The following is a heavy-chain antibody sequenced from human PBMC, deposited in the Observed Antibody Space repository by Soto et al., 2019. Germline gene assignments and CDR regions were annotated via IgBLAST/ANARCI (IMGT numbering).Heavy chain of an antibody. V-gene: IGHV4-59*08. CDR1: GGSISSYY. D-gene: IGHD3-10*01. J-gene: IGHJ3*02. CDR3: ARQFDYYDAFDI. CDR2: IYYSGST. Sequence: SETLSLTCTVSGGSISSYYWSWLRQPPGKGLGWIGYIYYSGSTNYNPSLKSRVTISVDTSKNQFSLKLSSVTAADTAVYYCARQFDYYDAFDIWGQGTMVTVSS.